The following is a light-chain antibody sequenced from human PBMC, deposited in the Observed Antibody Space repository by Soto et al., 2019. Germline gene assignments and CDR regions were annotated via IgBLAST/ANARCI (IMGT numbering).Light chain of an antibody. CDR1: QTVRNNY. V-gene: IGKV3D-20*02. J-gene: IGKJ5*01. Sequence: EIVLTQSPGTLSLSPGERATLSFRASQTVRNNYLAWYQQKPGQAPRLLIYDASSRATGIPDRFSGGGSGTDFTLTISSLEPEDSAVYYCQQRHMWPITFGQGTRLEIK. CDR3: QQRHMWPIT. CDR2: DAS.